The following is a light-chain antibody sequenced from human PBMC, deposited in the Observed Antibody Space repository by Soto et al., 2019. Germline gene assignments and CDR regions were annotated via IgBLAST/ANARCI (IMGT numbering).Light chain of an antibody. CDR2: GAS. CDR3: QQYKNWPPTWT. CDR1: QTVNSH. Sequence: EIVLTQSPGTLSLSPGERVTLSCRASQTVNSHLAWYQQKPGQAPRLLMNGASTRATGIPARFSGSGSGTEFTLTISSLQSEDFAVYYCQQYKNWPPTWTFGQGTKVDIK. V-gene: IGKV3-15*01. J-gene: IGKJ1*01.